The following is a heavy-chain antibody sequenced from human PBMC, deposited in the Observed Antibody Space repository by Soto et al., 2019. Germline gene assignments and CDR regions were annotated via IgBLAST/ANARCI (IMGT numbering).Heavy chain of an antibody. J-gene: IGHJ4*02. CDR3: ARSGEHPLDY. Sequence: QVRLVQSGPEVKKPGASVKVSCKTSGYAFPHYVSNWVRQAPGHGLECMGFSTHTGNTNYAQNFQGRVVLTTDTSPSTAYMEVTSLRSDDTAVYYCARSGEHPLDYWGQGTPVTVSS. CDR1: GYAFPHYV. CDR2: STHTGNT. V-gene: IGHV1-18*01. D-gene: IGHD1-26*01.